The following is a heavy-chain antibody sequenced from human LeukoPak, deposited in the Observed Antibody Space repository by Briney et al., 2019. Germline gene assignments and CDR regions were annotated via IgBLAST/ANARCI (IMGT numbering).Heavy chain of an antibody. V-gene: IGHV3-23*01. D-gene: IGHD3-22*01. CDR2: ISDRGDIA. CDR3: AQNSGSYSLDY. Sequence: GGSLRLSCAASGFSFNSFVIGWVSQAPGKGLEWVSAISDRGDIAYYSDSVRGRFTISRDNSKNTLYLQMNSLRAEDTAVYYCAQNSGSYSLDYWGQGTLVTVSS. CDR1: GFSFNSFV. J-gene: IGHJ4*02.